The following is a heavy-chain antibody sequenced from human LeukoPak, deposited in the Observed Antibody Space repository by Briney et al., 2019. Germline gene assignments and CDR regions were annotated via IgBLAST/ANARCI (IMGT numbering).Heavy chain of an antibody. CDR3: VRDTSRDDYNFFDY. J-gene: IGHJ4*02. CDR1: GYTFSGYY. CDR2: INPNSGDT. Sequence: ASVKVSCKASGYTFSGYYMSWVRQAPGQGLEWMGWINPNSGDTNYAQKFQGRVTMTRDTSISTAYMELGSLRSDDTAVYYCVRDTSRDDYNFFDYWGQGTLVTVSS. V-gene: IGHV1-2*02. D-gene: IGHD5-24*01.